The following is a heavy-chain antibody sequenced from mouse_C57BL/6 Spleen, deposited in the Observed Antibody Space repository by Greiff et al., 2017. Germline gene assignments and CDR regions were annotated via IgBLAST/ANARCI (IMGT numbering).Heavy chain of an antibody. CDR1: GFTFSSYA. J-gene: IGHJ1*03. V-gene: IGHV5-9-1*02. D-gene: IGHD2-4*01. CDR3: TREGSYYDYDWYFDV. CDR2: ISSGGDYI. Sequence: EVQLQESGEGLVKPGGSLKLSCAASGFTFSSYAMSWVRQTPEKRLEWVAYISSGGDYIYYADTVKGRFTISRDNARNTLYLQMSSLKSEDTAMYYCTREGSYYDYDWYFDVWGTGTTVTVSS.